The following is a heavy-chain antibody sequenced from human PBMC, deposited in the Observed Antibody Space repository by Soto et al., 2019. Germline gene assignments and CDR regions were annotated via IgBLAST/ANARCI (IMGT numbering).Heavy chain of an antibody. Sequence: GASVKVSCKASGYTFTSYGISWVRQAPGQGLEWMGWISAYNGNTNYAQKLQGRVTMTTDTSTSTAYMELRSLRSDDTAVYYCARAYDFWSGYLNFDYWGQGTLVTVSS. D-gene: IGHD3-3*01. J-gene: IGHJ4*02. CDR1: GYTFTSYG. CDR2: ISAYNGNT. V-gene: IGHV1-18*01. CDR3: ARAYDFWSGYLNFDY.